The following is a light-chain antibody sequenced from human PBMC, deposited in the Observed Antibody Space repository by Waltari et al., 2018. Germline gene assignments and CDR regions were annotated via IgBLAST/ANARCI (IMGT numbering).Light chain of an antibody. CDR3: QSYDSSLRRV. V-gene: IGLV1-40*01. CDR2: ANR. Sequence: QSALTQPPSVSGAPGQRVTISCTGSSSNIGAGYDVHWYQQLPGTAPKLLIYANRNRPSGVPGRFSGSKSGTSASLAITALQAEDEADYYCQSYDSSLRRVFGGGTKLTVL. CDR1: SSNIGAGYD. J-gene: IGLJ3*02.